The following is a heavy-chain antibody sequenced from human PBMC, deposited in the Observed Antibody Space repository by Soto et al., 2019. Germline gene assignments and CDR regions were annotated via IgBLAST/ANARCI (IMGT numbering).Heavy chain of an antibody. V-gene: IGHV1-58*02. CDR3: AADQEGSYFHYYGMDV. Sequence: QMQLVQSGPEVKKPGTSVKVSCKASGFTFTSSAMQWVRQARGQRLERIGWIVVGRGNTNYAQKFQERVTITRDMSTSTAYMELSSLRSEDTAVYYCAADQEGSYFHYYGMDVWGQGTTVTVSS. D-gene: IGHD1-26*01. CDR1: GFTFTSSA. CDR2: IVVGRGNT. J-gene: IGHJ6*02.